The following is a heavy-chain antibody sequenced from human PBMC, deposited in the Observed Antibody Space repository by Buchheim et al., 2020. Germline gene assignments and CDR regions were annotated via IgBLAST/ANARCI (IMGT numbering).Heavy chain of an antibody. V-gene: IGHV4-59*01. D-gene: IGHD3-22*01. J-gene: IGHJ4*02. CDR1: ADSFSSYY. CDR3: ARQQWFNRPFDL. Sequence: QVLVQESGPGLVQPSETLFLTCSVSADSFSSYYWSWIRQPPGKGLEWIGYTSYSGSINYNPSLRSRFTISVDTSKSQFSLKVTSVSTADTAMYYCARQQWFNRPFDLWGQGTL. CDR2: TSYSGSI.